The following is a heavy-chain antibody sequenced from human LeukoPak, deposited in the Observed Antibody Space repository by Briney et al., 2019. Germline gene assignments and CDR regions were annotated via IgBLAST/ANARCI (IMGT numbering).Heavy chain of an antibody. CDR1: GFTFSSYS. Sequence: PGGSPRLSCAASGFTFSSYSMNWVRQAPGKGLEWVSYISSSSSTIYYADSVKGRFTISRDNAKNSLYLQMNSLRAEDTAVYYCARDLFRDYYYGMDVWGQGTTVTVSS. CDR3: ARDLFRDYYYGMDV. V-gene: IGHV3-48*01. D-gene: IGHD2-21*01. J-gene: IGHJ6*02. CDR2: ISSSSSTI.